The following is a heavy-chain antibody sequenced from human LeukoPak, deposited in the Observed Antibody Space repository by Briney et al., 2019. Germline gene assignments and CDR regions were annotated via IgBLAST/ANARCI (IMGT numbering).Heavy chain of an antibody. CDR2: ISSSSSYI. CDR3: ARGLDVLRFLEWSPAGCYFDY. V-gene: IGHV3-21*01. CDR1: GFTFSSYS. J-gene: IGHJ4*02. Sequence: GGSLRLSCAASGFTFSSYSMNWVRQAPGKGLEWVSSISSSSSYIYYADSVKGRFTISRDNAKNSLYLQMNSLRAEDTAVYYCARGLDVLRFLEWSPAGCYFDYWGQGTLVTVSS. D-gene: IGHD3-3*01.